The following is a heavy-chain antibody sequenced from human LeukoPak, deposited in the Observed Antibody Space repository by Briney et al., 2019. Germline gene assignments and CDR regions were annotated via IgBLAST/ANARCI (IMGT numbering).Heavy chain of an antibody. V-gene: IGHV3-64*02. CDR2: ISSDGGRV. CDR3: ARWVGTQLDF. Sequence: RGSLRLSSAASGFTFTSFAMHCVRHSPGKRLETGSAISSDGGRVYYGVSVKGRFTISRDNSKNTLYLQMGSLRAEAMAVYYCARWVGTQLDFWGQGTLVTVSS. D-gene: IGHD1-14*01. J-gene: IGHJ4*02. CDR1: GFTFTSFA.